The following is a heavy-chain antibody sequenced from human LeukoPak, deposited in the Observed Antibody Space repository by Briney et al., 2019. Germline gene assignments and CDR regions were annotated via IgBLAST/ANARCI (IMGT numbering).Heavy chain of an antibody. CDR3: ARVPYVWGSYRYLGDY. J-gene: IGHJ4*02. CDR1: GGSISSGGYY. D-gene: IGHD3-16*02. CDR2: IYHSGST. Sequence: PSQTPSLTCTVSGGSISSGGYYWSWIRQPPGKGLEWIGYIYHSGSTYYNPSLKSRVTISVDRSKNQFSLKLSSVTAADTAVYYCARVPYVWGSYRYLGDYWGQGTLVTVSS. V-gene: IGHV4-30-2*01.